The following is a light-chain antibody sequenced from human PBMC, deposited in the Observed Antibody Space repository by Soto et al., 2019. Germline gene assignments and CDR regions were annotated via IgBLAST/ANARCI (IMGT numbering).Light chain of an antibody. J-gene: IGKJ1*01. CDR2: KAF. CDR1: QRISSW. CDR3: QQYSNYWT. Sequence: DIQVTQSPSTLSASVGDRVTITCRASQRISSWLAWYQQKPGKAPKLLIYKAFSLESGVPSRFSGSGSGTEFTLTISGLQPDDFGTYYCQQYSNYWTFGQGTKVEVK. V-gene: IGKV1-5*03.